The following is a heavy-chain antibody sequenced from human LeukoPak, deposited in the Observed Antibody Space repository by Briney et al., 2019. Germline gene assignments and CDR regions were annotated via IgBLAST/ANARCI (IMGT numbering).Heavy chain of an antibody. V-gene: IGHV3-30*02. CDR3: ARIMIVGSGLDY. J-gene: IGHJ4*02. Sequence: GGSLRLSCAASGFTFSSYGMHWVRQAPGKGLEWVAFIRYDGSNKYYADSVKGRFTISRDNSKNTLYLQMNSLRAEDTAVYYCARIMIVGSGLDYWGQGTLVTVSS. CDR1: GFTFSSYG. D-gene: IGHD3-22*01. CDR2: IRYDGSNK.